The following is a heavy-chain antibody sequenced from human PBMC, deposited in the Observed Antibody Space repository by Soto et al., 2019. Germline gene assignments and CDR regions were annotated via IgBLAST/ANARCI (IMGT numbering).Heavy chain of an antibody. J-gene: IGHJ6*02. CDR2: IYTSGST. D-gene: IGHD6-19*01. CDR1: GGSISSYY. CDR3: ARGCAVAGTSCYSYYGMDV. V-gene: IGHV4-4*07. Sequence: SETLSLTCTVSGGSISSYYWSWIRQPAGKGLEWIGRIYTSGSTNYNPPLKSRVTMSVDTSKNQFSLKLSSVTAADTAVYYCARGCAVAGTSCYSYYGMDVWGQGPTVTVSS.